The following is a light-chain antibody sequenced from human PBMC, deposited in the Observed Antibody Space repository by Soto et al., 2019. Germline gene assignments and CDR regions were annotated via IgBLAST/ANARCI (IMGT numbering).Light chain of an antibody. Sequence: DIQMTQSPSTLSASVGDRVTITCRASQSISSWLAWYQQKPGKAPKLLIYKASSLERGVPSRFSGSGSGTEFTLTISSLQPDDFAPYYCQQYNSYSTWTFGQGTKVEIK. J-gene: IGKJ1*01. CDR1: QSISSW. CDR3: QQYNSYSTWT. CDR2: KAS. V-gene: IGKV1-5*03.